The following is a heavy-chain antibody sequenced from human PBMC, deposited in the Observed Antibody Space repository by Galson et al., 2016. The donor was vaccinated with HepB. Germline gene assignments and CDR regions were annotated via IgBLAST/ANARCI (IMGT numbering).Heavy chain of an antibody. V-gene: IGHV3-33*01. CDR1: GFTFSSYG. Sequence: SLRLSCAASGFTFSSYGTHWVRQAPGKGLEWVAMIWSDGSNKYYIDSVKGRFTISRDNFQNTLYLQMNSLRAEDTAVYYCTRDPGYYDSSGYYYPGPFDWGQGTLVTVSS. D-gene: IGHD3-22*01. CDR3: TRDPGYYDSSGYYYPGPFD. J-gene: IGHJ4*02. CDR2: IWSDGSNK.